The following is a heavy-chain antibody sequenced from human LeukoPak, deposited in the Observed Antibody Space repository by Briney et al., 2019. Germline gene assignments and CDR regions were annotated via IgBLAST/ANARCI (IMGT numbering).Heavy chain of an antibody. Sequence: GASVKVSCKASGYPFTAYGISWVRQAPGQGLEWMGWINTYNGNTKSARKVQGRVTMTTDTSTNTADMELRSLASDDTAVYYCARGNLGGNFDYWGQGTLVTVSS. J-gene: IGHJ4*02. CDR3: ARGNLGGNFDY. V-gene: IGHV1-18*01. D-gene: IGHD1-26*01. CDR1: GYPFTAYG. CDR2: INTYNGNT.